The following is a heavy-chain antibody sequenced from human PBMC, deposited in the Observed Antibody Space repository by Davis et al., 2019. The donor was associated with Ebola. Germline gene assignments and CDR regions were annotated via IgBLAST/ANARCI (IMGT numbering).Heavy chain of an antibody. CDR1: AGTFSSYA. CDR3: AKDKMATMYYYYGMDV. V-gene: IGHV1-69*06. Sequence: SVKVSCNASAGTFSSYAISCVRQAPGQGLEWMGGIIPIFGTANYAQKFQGRVTITAAKSTNTAYIEVSSLRSEDTAVYYCAKDKMATMYYYYGMDVWGQGTTVTVSS. D-gene: IGHD5-24*01. J-gene: IGHJ6*02. CDR2: IIPIFGTA.